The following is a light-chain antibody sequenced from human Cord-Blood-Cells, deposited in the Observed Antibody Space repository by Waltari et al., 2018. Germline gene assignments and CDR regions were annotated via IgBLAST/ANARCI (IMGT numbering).Light chain of an antibody. J-gene: IGLJ3*02. CDR3: CSYAGSSTWV. CDR2: EGS. V-gene: IGLV2-23*01. CDR1: SSDVGGYNL. Sequence: QSALTQPASVSGSPGPSLTFSCTGTSSDVGGYNLVSWYQQHPGKAPKLMIYEGSKRPSGVSNRFSGSKSGNTASLTISGLQAEDEADYYCCSYAGSSTWVFGGGTKLTVL.